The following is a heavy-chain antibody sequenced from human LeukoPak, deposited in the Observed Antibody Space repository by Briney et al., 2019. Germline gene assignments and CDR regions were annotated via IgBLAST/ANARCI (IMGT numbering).Heavy chain of an antibody. J-gene: IGHJ4*02. V-gene: IGHV4-30-4*01. CDR2: IYYSGST. Sequence: SETLSLTCTVSGGSISSGDYYWSWIRQPPGEGLEWIGYIYYSGSTYYNPSLKSRVTISVDTSKNQFSLKLSSVTAADTAVYYCAREGAAYCGGDCYDWGQGTLVTVSS. D-gene: IGHD2-21*02. CDR1: GGSISSGDYY. CDR3: AREGAAYCGGDCYD.